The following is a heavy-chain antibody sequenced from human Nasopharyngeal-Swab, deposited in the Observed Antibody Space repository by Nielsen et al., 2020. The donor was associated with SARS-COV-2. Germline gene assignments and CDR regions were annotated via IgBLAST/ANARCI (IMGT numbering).Heavy chain of an antibody. J-gene: IGHJ4*02. CDR3: TRDIGGKYGY. CDR2: INIDGSVR. D-gene: IGHD1-14*01. CDR1: GYTFSSYW. Sequence: GGSLRLSCTASGYTFSSYWMHWVRHVPGKGLVWVSRINIDGSVRDYADSVKGRFTISRDNARNTLYLQMNSLRGDDTAVYYCTRDIGGKYGYWAQGNLVTVSS. V-gene: IGHV3-74*01.